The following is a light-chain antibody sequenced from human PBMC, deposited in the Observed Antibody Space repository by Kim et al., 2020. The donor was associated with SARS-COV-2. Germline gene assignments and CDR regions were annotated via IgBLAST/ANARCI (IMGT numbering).Light chain of an antibody. CDR1: SLRTYY. Sequence: ALGQTVRIKCQGDSLRTYYASWYQQRPGQAPVIVISGRNNRPSGVPDRFSGSSSGSTASLTITGAQAEDEADYYCNSRDSSGNHEVFGGGTQLTVL. CDR2: GRN. V-gene: IGLV3-19*01. J-gene: IGLJ2*01. CDR3: NSRDSSGNHEV.